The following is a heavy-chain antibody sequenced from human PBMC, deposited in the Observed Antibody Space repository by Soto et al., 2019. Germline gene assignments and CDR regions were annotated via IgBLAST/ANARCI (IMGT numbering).Heavy chain of an antibody. CDR2: IRTKPNGGTA. J-gene: IGHJ6*02. CDR3: TRDHPPFP. D-gene: IGHD2-21*01. Sequence: PGGSLRLSCTGSGFTFGDYAMSWVRQAPGKGLEWVGFIRTKPNGGTAEYAASVKGRFTISRDDSRSTAFLQMNSLKTEDTAVYYCTRDHPPFPWGQGTTVTVSS. V-gene: IGHV3-49*04. CDR1: GFTFGDYA.